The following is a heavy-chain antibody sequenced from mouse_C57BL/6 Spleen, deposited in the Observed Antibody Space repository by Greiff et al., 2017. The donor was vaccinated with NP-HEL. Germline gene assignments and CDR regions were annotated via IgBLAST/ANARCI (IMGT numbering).Heavy chain of an antibody. J-gene: IGHJ2*01. V-gene: IGHV1-47*01. D-gene: IGHD1-1*01. CDR1: GYTFTTYP. Sequence: VQLVESGAELVKPGASVKMSCKASGYTFTTYPIEWMKQNHGKSLEWIGNFHPYNDDTKYNEKFKGKATLTVEKSSSTVYLELSRLTSDDSAVYYCARGSDYYGSFDYWGQGTTLTVSS. CDR2: FHPYNDDT. CDR3: ARGSDYYGSFDY.